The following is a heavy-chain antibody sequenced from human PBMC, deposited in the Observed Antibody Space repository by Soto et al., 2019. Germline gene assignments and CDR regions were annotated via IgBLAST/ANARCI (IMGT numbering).Heavy chain of an antibody. Sequence: SVKVSCKASGGTFSSYAISWVRQAPGQGLEWMGGIIPIFGTANYAQKFQGRVTITADESTSTAYMELSSLRSEDTAVYYCARVKGPVKGSLYNWFDPWGQGTLVTVSS. CDR2: IIPIFGTA. CDR3: ARVKGPVKGSLYNWFDP. J-gene: IGHJ5*02. D-gene: IGHD2-2*01. V-gene: IGHV1-69*13. CDR1: GGTFSSYA.